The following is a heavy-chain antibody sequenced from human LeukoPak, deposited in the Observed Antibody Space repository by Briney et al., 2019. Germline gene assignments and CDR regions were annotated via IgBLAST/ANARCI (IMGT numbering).Heavy chain of an antibody. D-gene: IGHD5-24*01. CDR2: ISSNGGGT. J-gene: IGHJ4*02. CDR3: AKDQGATISVFEY. Sequence: GGSLRLSCAASGFTFSSYAMSWVRQAPGKGLEWVSAISSNGGGTYYADSVKGRFTISRDNSKNTLYLQMDSLRAGDTAVYYCAKDQGATISVFEYWGQGTLVTVSS. CDR1: GFTFSSYA. V-gene: IGHV3-23*01.